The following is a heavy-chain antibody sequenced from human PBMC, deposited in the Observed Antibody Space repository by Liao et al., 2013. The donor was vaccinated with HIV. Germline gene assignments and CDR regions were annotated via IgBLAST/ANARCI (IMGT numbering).Heavy chain of an antibody. J-gene: IGHJ4*02. V-gene: IGHV4-59*10. CDR1: GGSFSGYY. CDR2: IYTSGST. Sequence: QVQLQQWGAGLLKPSETLSLTCAVYGGSFSGYYWSWIRQPAGKGLEWIGRIYTSGSTNYNPSLKSRVTISVDTSKNQFSLKLSSVTAADTAVYYCARSGYGGNSGHQVWGQGTLVTVSS. D-gene: IGHD4-23*01. CDR3: ARSGYGGNSGHQV.